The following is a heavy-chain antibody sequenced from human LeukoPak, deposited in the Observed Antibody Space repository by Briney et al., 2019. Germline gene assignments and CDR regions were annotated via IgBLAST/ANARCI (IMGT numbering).Heavy chain of an antibody. CDR3: ARVIGWDEPFDL. J-gene: IGHJ3*01. V-gene: IGHV3-74*01. Sequence: GGSLRLSCSASGFTLSNYWIHWVRQAPGKGLAWVSRINTDGSSTNYADSVRGRFTVSRDNAKNTLFLQMNSLRAEDTAVYYCARVIGWDEPFDLWGHGTLVTVSS. D-gene: IGHD1-26*01. CDR1: GFTLSNYW. CDR2: INTDGSST.